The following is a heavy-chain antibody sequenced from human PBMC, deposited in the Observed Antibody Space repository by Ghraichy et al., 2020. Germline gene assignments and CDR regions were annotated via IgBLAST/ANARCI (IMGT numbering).Heavy chain of an antibody. Sequence: GGSLRLSCAASGFTFSSYSMNWVRQAPGKGLEWVSSISSSSSYIYYADSVKGRFTISRDNAKNSLYLQMNSLRAEDTAVYYCASHTTAAGAYGMDVWGQGTTVTVSS. CDR3: ASHTTAAGAYGMDV. V-gene: IGHV3-21*01. CDR2: ISSSSSYI. D-gene: IGHD6-13*01. J-gene: IGHJ6*02. CDR1: GFTFSSYS.